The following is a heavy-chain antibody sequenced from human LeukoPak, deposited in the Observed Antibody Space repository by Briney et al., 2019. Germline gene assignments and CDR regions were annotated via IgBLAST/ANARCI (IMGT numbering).Heavy chain of an antibody. V-gene: IGHV1-18*01. CDR2: RSIYNGNT. CDR1: GYDFINYG. Sequence: ASVKVSCKASGYDFINYGISWVRQAPGQGLEWLGWRSIYNGNTDYKLQGRVTMTTDTSTSTAYMEVRSLRSDDTAVYYCARGGPFPSGSSSREYYLDYWGQGTLDTVSS. CDR3: ARGGPFPSGSSSREYYLDY. J-gene: IGHJ4*02. D-gene: IGHD6-6*01.